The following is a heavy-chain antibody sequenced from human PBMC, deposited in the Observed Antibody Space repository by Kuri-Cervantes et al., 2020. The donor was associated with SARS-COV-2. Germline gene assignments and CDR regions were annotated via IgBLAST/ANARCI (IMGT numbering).Heavy chain of an antibody. J-gene: IGHJ5*02. D-gene: IGHD2-21*01. CDR3: ARHSRGGDCGGDCYLEYNWFDP. CDR1: GGPISSSSYY. Sequence: SETLSLTCTVSGGPISSSSYYWGWIRQPPGKGLEWIGSIYYSGSTYYNPSLKSRVTISVDTSKNQFSLKLSSVTAADTAVYYCARHSRGGDCGGDCYLEYNWFDPWGQGTLVTVSS. CDR2: IYYSGST. V-gene: IGHV4-39*01.